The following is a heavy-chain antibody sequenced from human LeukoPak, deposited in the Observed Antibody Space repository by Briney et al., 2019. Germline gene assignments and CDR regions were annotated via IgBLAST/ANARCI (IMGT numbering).Heavy chain of an antibody. CDR2: INSDGSST. V-gene: IGHV3-74*01. Sequence: GGSLRLSCAASGFTFSSYWMHWVRQAPGKGLVWVSRINSDGSSTNYAYSGNGRFTISGDNANNPLYLQMNSLRAEDTAVYYCARGHGSYGSGSYYATVGAHWGQGTLVTVSS. CDR1: GFTFSSYW. J-gene: IGHJ4*02. D-gene: IGHD3-10*01. CDR3: ARGHGSYGSGSYYATVGAH.